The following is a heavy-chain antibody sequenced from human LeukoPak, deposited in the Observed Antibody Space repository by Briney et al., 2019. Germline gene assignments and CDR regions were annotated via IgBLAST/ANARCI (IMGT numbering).Heavy chain of an antibody. D-gene: IGHD6-13*01. V-gene: IGHV1-8*03. J-gene: IGHJ6*03. CDR2: MNPNSGNT. CDR1: GYTFTSYY. CDR3: ARGSGSSWYYYYYMDV. Sequence: ASVKVSCKASGYTFTSYYMHWVRQAPGQGLEWMGWMNPNSGNTGYAQKFQGRVTITRNTSISTAYMELSSLRSEDTAVYYCARGSGSSWYYYYYMDVWGKGTTVTVSS.